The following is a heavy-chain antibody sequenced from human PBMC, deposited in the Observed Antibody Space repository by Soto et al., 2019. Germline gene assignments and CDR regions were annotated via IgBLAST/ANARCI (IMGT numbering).Heavy chain of an antibody. Sequence: QVQLQESGPGLVKPSETLSLTCTVSGGSISSYYWSWIRQPAGKGLEWIGRIYTSGSTNYNPSLKCRVTMSVDTSKHQFSLKLSSVTAADTAVYYCARIIVDSGSLDYYYGMDVWGQGTTVTVSS. CDR3: ARIIVDSGSLDYYYGMDV. J-gene: IGHJ6*02. D-gene: IGHD3-10*01. CDR1: GGSISSYY. CDR2: IYTSGST. V-gene: IGHV4-4*07.